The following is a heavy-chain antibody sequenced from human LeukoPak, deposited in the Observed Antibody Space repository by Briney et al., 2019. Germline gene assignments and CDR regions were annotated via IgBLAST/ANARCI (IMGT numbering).Heavy chain of an antibody. D-gene: IGHD3-9*01. CDR3: ARGGRYYDILTGYYIERYYFDY. CDR1: GGSISSSSYY. CDR2: IYYSGST. V-gene: IGHV4-39*01. Sequence: PSETLSLTCTVSGGSISSSSYYWGWIRQPPGKGLEWIGSIYYSGSTYYNPSLKSRVTISVDTSKNQFSLKLSSVTAADTAVYYCARGGRYYDILTGYYIERYYFDYWGQGTLVTVSS. J-gene: IGHJ4*02.